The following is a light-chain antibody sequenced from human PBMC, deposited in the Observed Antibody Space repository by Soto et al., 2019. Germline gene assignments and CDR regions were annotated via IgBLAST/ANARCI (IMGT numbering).Light chain of an antibody. Sequence: EIVLTQSPAILSLSPGERATLSCRASQSVSSYLAWYRQKPGQAPRLLIFDASKRATGIPARFSGSGSGTDFTLTISSLEPEDFAVYYCLQRSDWPYTFGQGTKLEIK. CDR1: QSVSSY. CDR3: LQRSDWPYT. J-gene: IGKJ2*01. V-gene: IGKV3-11*01. CDR2: DAS.